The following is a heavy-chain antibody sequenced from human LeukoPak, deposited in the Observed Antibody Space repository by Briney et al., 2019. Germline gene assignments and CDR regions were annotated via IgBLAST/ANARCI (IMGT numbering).Heavy chain of an antibody. V-gene: IGHV5-51*01. D-gene: IGHD5-18*01. CDR1: GYSFTSYW. J-gene: IGHJ4*02. Sequence: PGESLKISCKGSGYSFTSYWIGWVRQMPGKGLEWMGIIYPGDSDTRYSPSFQGQVTISADKSISTAYLQWSSLKASDTAMYYCARREGAPPGSPKQGYSYGSHFDYWGQGTLVTVSS. CDR2: IYPGDSDT. CDR3: ARREGAPPGSPKQGYSYGSHFDY.